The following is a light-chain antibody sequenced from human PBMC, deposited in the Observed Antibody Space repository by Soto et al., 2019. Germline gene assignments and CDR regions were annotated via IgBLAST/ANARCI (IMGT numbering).Light chain of an antibody. CDR1: SSDVGGYNY. CDR3: CSYAGSDVV. CDR2: DVS. V-gene: IGLV2-11*01. J-gene: IGLJ2*01. Sequence: QSALTQPRSVSGSPGQSVTISCTGTSSDVGGYNYVSWYQQHPGKAPKLMIYDVSKRPSGVPDRFSGSKSGNTASLTISGLQAEDEDDYYCCSYAGSDVVFGGGTKLTVL.